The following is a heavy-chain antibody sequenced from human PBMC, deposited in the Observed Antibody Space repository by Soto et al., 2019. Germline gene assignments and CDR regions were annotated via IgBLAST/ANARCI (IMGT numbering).Heavy chain of an antibody. D-gene: IGHD2-2*01. CDR3: ARGDIVVVPAALPYYYYYGMDV. CDR1: GGSFSGYY. J-gene: IGHJ6*02. V-gene: IGHV4-34*01. CDR2: INHSGST. Sequence: SETLSLTCAVYGGSFSGYYWSWNRQPPGKGLEWIGEINHSGSTNYNPSLKSRVTISVDTSKNQFSLKLSSVTAADTAVYYCARGDIVVVPAALPYYYYYGMDVWGQGTTVTVSS.